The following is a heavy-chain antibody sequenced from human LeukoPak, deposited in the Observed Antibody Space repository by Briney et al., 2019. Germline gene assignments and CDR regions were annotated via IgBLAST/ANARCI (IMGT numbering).Heavy chain of an antibody. D-gene: IGHD3-16*01. J-gene: IGHJ4*02. CDR2: IKEDGSEE. Sequence: GGSLRLSCAASGFKFSDFWMTWVRQTPGNGLEWVANIKEDGSEEYHVDSVKGRFTISRDNTKSSLFLQMNSLRGDDTAVYYCVRDSRPGGAMGLYHNFDFWGQGTLVTVSS. CDR3: VRDSRPGGAMGLYHNFDF. CDR1: GFKFSDFW. V-gene: IGHV3-7*01.